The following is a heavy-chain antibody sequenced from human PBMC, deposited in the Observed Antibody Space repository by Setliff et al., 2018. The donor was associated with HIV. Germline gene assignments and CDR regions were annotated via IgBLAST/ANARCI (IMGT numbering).Heavy chain of an antibody. Sequence: ASVKVSCKTSGYTFISYGVTWVQQVPGQGLEWVGWISTYNGNTNYAQKFQGRVTMTTDTSTSAAYLELRSLRSDDTAIYYCARVRTYSDFYYPAPIPSYYFDFWGQGTLVTVSS. CDR1: GYTFISYG. J-gene: IGHJ4*02. D-gene: IGHD1-26*01. CDR3: ARVRTYSDFYYPAPIPSYYFDF. CDR2: ISTYNGNT. V-gene: IGHV1-18*01.